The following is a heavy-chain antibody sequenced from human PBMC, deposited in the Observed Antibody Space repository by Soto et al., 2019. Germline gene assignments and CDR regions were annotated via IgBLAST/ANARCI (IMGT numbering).Heavy chain of an antibody. CDR3: ARGLSDTAMPRGDWFDP. Sequence: SETLSLTCAVYGGSFSGYYWSWIRQPPGKGLEWIGEINHSGSTNYNPSLKSRVTISVDTSKNQFSLKLSSVTAADTAVYYCARGLSDTAMPRGDWFDPWGQGTLVTVSS. D-gene: IGHD5-18*01. V-gene: IGHV4-34*01. J-gene: IGHJ5*02. CDR1: GGSFSGYY. CDR2: INHSGST.